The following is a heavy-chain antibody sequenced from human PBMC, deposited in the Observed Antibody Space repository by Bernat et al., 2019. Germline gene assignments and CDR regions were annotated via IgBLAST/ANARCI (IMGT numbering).Heavy chain of an antibody. CDR2: IKQDGSEK. J-gene: IGHJ2*01. CDR1: EFTFSSYW. CDR3: ARFAEIYDFWSGYFIHWYFDL. V-gene: IGHV3-7*03. Sequence: EVQLVDSGGDLVQPGGSLRLSCAASEFTFSSYWMSWVRQAPGKGLEWVANIKQDGSEKYYVDSVKGRFTISRDNAKNSLYLQMSSLRAEDTAVYYCARFAEIYDFWSGYFIHWYFDLWGRGTLVTVSS. D-gene: IGHD3-3*01.